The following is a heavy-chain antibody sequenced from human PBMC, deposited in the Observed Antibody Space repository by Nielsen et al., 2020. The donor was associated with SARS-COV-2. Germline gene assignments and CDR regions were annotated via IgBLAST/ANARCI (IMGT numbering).Heavy chain of an antibody. CDR1: GYTFTGYY. CDR2: INPNSGGT. V-gene: IGHV1-2*04. Sequence: ASVKVSCKASGYTFTGYYMHWVRQAPGQGLEWMGWINPNSGGTNYAQKFQGWVTMTRDTSISTAYMELSRLRSDDTAVYYCARGTNTGYSSSWYPFPGYYYMDVWGKGTTVTVSS. J-gene: IGHJ6*03. CDR3: ARGTNTGYSSSWYPFPGYYYMDV. D-gene: IGHD6-13*01.